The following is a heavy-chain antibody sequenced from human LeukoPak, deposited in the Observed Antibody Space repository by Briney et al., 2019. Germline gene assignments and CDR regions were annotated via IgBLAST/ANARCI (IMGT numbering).Heavy chain of an antibody. D-gene: IGHD5-18*01. CDR2: IRGGGGVK. V-gene: IGHV3-23*01. CDR3: AKSSHSYGNDALDI. Sequence: GGSLRLSXAASGFIFDDYAMHWVRQAPGKGLEYVSVIRGGGGVKYYAASVKGRFTISRDNSKNTLYLQMNSLRAEDTAVYYCAKSSHSYGNDALDIWGHGTMVTVSS. CDR1: GFIFDDYA. J-gene: IGHJ3*02.